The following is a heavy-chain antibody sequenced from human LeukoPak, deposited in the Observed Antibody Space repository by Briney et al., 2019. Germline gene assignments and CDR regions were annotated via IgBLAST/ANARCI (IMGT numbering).Heavy chain of an antibody. J-gene: IGHJ3*02. D-gene: IGHD3-3*02. CDR2: IYYSGST. CDR3: ARLAGDDAFDI. V-gene: IGHV4-59*01. Sequence: PSETLSLTRTVSGGSISSYYWSWIRQPPGKGLEWIGYIYYSGSTNYNPSLKSRVTISVDTSKNQFSLKLSSVTAADTAVYYCARLAGDDAFDIWGQGTMVTVSS. CDR1: GGSISSYY.